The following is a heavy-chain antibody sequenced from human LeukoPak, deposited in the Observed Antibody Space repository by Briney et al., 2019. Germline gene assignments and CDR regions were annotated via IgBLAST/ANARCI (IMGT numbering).Heavy chain of an antibody. J-gene: IGHJ4*02. CDR2: MNPNSGNT. Sequence: ASVKVSCKASGYTFTSYDINWVRQATGQGLEWMGWMNPNSGNTGYAQKFQGRVTMTRSTSISTAYMELSSLRSEDTAVYYCARVVYNYDSSGYSYYFDYWGQGTLVTVSS. D-gene: IGHD3-22*01. CDR1: GYTFTSYD. CDR3: ARVVYNYDSSGYSYYFDY. V-gene: IGHV1-8*01.